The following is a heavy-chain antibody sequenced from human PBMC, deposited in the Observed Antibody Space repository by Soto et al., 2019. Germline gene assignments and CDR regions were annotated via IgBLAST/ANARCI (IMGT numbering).Heavy chain of an antibody. CDR3: ARAMVRGLVYYGMDV. V-gene: IGHV3-53*01. J-gene: IGHJ6*02. D-gene: IGHD3-10*01. CDR1: DFNVSTNY. CDR2: IYSGGTT. Sequence: PGGSLRLSCVVSDFNVSTNYLNWVRQAPGKGLEWVSVIYSGGTTYYADSVKGRFTISRDSSKNTLYLQMNSLRVEDTAVYYCARAMVRGLVYYGMDVWGQGTTVTVSS.